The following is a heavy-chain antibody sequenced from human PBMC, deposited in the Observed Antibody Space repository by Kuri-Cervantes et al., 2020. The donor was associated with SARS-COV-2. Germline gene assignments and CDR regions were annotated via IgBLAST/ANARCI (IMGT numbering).Heavy chain of an antibody. CDR2: INHIGKT. V-gene: IGHV4-30-2*01. J-gene: IGHJ3*02. Sequence: SETLSLTCTVSGDSISSGGYYWSWIRQPPGKGLEWIGYINHIGKTYYSPSLQRRLSLSVDRPKNQFSLKLRSVTAADTAVYYCARPAAAPTEPDAFDIWGQGTMVTVSS. CDR1: GDSISSGGYY. CDR3: ARPAAAPTEPDAFDI. D-gene: IGHD6-13*01.